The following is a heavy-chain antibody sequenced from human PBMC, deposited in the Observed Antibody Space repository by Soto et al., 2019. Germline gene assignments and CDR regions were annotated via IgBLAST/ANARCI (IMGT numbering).Heavy chain of an antibody. CDR3: ARHLTAVPAATWDSHPYY. CDR2: IYYSGST. D-gene: IGHD2-2*01. CDR1: GGSISSSSYY. V-gene: IGHV4-39*01. J-gene: IGHJ4*02. Sequence: SETLSLTCTVSGGSISSSSYYWGWIRQPPGKGLEWIGSIYYSGSTYYNPSLKSRVAISVDTSKNPFSLKLRSVTAADTAVYYCARHLTAVPAATWDSHPYYWGQGTLVTVSS.